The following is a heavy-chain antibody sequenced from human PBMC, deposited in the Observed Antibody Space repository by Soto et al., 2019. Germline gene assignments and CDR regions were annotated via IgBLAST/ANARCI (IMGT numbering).Heavy chain of an antibody. CDR1: RYTFTAYY. Sequence: ASVKVSCKASRYTFTAYYIHWVRQAPGQGLEWMGWINPNSGGTKYAQKFQGLVTMTRDTSISTAHMEVSRLRSDDTAVYYCARGMSGASWFYYYAMDVWGQGTTVTVSS. V-gene: IGHV1-2*04. D-gene: IGHD6-13*01. J-gene: IGHJ6*02. CDR3: ARGMSGASWFYYYAMDV. CDR2: INPNSGGT.